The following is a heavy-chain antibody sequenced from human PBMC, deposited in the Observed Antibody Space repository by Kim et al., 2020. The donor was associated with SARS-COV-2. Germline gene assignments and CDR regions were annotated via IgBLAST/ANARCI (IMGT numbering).Heavy chain of an antibody. D-gene: IGHD3-16*01. Sequence: YADSVKGRFTISRDNSKNTLYLQMNSLRAEDTAVYYCAKDRESELGVMDYWGQGTLVTVSS. J-gene: IGHJ4*02. V-gene: IGHV3-30*02. CDR3: AKDRESELGVMDY.